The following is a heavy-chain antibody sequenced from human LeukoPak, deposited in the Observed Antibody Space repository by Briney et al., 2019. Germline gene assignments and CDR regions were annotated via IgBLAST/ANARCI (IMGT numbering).Heavy chain of an antibody. D-gene: IGHD3-16*01. CDR2: INPNSGGT. Sequence: ASVKVSCKTSGYTFTGYYMHWVRQAPGQGLEWMGWINPNSGGTNYAQRFQGRVTTTRDTSISTAYMELSRLRSDDTAVYYCARPRTFRGVPYYWGQGTLVTVSS. V-gene: IGHV1-2*02. CDR1: GYTFTGYY. J-gene: IGHJ4*02. CDR3: ARPRTFRGVPYY.